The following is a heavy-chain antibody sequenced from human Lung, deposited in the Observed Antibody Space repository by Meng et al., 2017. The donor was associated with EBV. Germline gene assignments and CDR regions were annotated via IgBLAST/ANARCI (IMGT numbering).Heavy chain of an antibody. J-gene: IGHJ4*02. CDR3: ALNIVGDGYFEH. V-gene: IGHV3-11*01. CDR1: GFTVSNCY. Sequence: QVDEVHSGGALVKPGVSLTLSFAASGFTVSNCYMNWIRLSPGKGLEWLSYIDGSGRTIYYADSVKGRFTISRDNAKSSLYLRMNSLRAEDTAVYYCALNIVGDGYFEHWGQGTLVTVSS. D-gene: IGHD1-26*01. CDR2: IDGSGRTI.